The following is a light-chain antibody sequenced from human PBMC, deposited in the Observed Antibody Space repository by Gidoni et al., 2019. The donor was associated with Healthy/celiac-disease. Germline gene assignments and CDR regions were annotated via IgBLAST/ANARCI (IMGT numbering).Light chain of an antibody. CDR1: QSIRTY. Sequence: DIQMTQSPSSLPASVGGRVTITCRASQSIRTYLNWYQQKPGKAPKLLIYAASSLQGGVPSRFSGSGSGADFTLTISSLQPADCATYYCQQSHSSPRTFGQGTKVEIK. V-gene: IGKV1-39*01. CDR2: AAS. CDR3: QQSHSSPRT. J-gene: IGKJ1*01.